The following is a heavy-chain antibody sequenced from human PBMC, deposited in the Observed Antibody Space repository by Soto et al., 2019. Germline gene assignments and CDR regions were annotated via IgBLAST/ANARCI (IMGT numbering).Heavy chain of an antibody. J-gene: IGHJ6*02. CDR1: VFTFSSYA. CDR2: ISYDGSNK. CDR3: ANSVADTYYYYGMDV. V-gene: IGHV3-30-3*01. Sequence: QLGGSLRLSCAASVFTFSSYAMHWVRQAPGKGLEWVAVISYDGSNKYYADSVKGRFTISRDNSKNTLYLQMNSLRAEDTAVYYCANSVADTYYYYGMDVWGQGTTVTVSS. D-gene: IGHD6-19*01.